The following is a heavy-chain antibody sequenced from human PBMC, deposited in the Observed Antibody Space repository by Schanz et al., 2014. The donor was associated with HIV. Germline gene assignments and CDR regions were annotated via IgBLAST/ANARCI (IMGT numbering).Heavy chain of an antibody. D-gene: IGHD6-13*01. CDR3: ARKQQLTGEFDS. CDR1: GYTFTGYY. J-gene: IGHJ4*02. V-gene: IGHV1-2*02. CDR2: INPNSGGT. Sequence: QVQLVQSGAEVKKPGASVKVSCKASGYTFTGYYMHWVRQAPGQGLEWMGWINPNSGGTNYAQEFQGRVTMTRDTSIGTAYMELRSLRADDTAVYYCARKQQLTGEFDSWGQGTLITVSS.